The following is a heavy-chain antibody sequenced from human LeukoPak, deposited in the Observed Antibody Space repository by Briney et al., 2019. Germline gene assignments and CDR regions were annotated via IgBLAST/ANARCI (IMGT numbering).Heavy chain of an antibody. D-gene: IGHD3-22*01. J-gene: IGHJ4*02. Sequence: PGGSLRLSCAASGFTFSSYGMHWVRQAPGKGLEWVAVIWYDGSNKYYADSVKGRFTISRDNSKNTLYLQMNSLRAEDTAVYYCAKDLDRAYYYDSSGYYDYWGQGTLVTVSS. CDR3: AKDLDRAYYYDSSGYYDY. V-gene: IGHV3-30*02. CDR1: GFTFSSYG. CDR2: IWYDGSNK.